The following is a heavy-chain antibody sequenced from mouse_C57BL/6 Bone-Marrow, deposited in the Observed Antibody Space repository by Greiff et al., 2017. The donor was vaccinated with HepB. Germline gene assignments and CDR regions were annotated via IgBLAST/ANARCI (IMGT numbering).Heavy chain of an antibody. Sequence: VQLQQPGAELVKPGASVKLSCKASDYTFTSYWMQWVKQRPGQGLEWIGEIDPSDSYTNYNQKFKGKATLTVDTSSSTAYMQLSSLTSEDSAVYYCARGARYWGQGTTLTVSS. CDR3: ARGARY. CDR1: DYTFTSYW. V-gene: IGHV1-50*01. CDR2: IDPSDSYT. D-gene: IGHD3-1*01. J-gene: IGHJ2*01.